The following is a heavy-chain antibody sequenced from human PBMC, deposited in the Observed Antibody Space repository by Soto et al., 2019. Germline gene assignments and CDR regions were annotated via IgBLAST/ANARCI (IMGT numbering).Heavy chain of an antibody. CDR3: ARDLYGTSHFDY. Sequence: ASVKVSCKASGYTFTSYGISWVRQAPGQGLEWMGWISAYNGNTNYAQKLQGRVTMTTDTSTSTAHMELRSLRSDDTAVYYCARDLYGTSHFDYWGQGTLVTVSS. J-gene: IGHJ4*02. CDR2: ISAYNGNT. CDR1: GYTFTSYG. V-gene: IGHV1-18*01. D-gene: IGHD2-2*01.